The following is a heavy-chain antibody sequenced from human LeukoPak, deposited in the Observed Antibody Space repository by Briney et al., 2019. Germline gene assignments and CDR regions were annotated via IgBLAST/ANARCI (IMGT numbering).Heavy chain of an antibody. CDR1: GFTFSTYS. CDR2: IDSGSNNI. D-gene: IGHD2/OR15-2a*01. CDR3: VSTTRSYVQDY. J-gene: IGHJ4*02. Sequence: GGSLRLSCAASGFTFSTYSMNWVRQAPGKGLEWVSDIDSGSNNIHYADSVKGRFTISRDDAKNSVFLQMDGLRVEDTAVYYCVSTTRSYVQDYWGQGTLVTVSS. V-gene: IGHV3-48*01.